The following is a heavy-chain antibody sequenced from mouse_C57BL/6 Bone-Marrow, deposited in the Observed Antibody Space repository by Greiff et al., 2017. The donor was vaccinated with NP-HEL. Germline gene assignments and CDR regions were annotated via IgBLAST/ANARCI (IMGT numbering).Heavy chain of an antibody. CDR1: GYTFTSYT. D-gene: IGHD6-1*01. CDR2: INPSSGST. V-gene: IGHV1-4*01. J-gene: IGHJ3*01. CDR3: ARRGTGASVAY. Sequence: VQLQQSGAELARPGASVKMSCKASGYTFTSYTMPWVKQRPGQGLEWIGYINPSSGSTKYNQKFKNKATLTADKSSSTAYRQLSSLTSEDSAVYYCARRGTGASVAYWGQGTLVTVSA.